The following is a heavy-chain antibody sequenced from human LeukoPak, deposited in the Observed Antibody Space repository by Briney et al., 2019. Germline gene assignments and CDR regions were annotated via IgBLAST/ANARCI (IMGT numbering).Heavy chain of an antibody. J-gene: IGHJ3*02. CDR2: ISSSSSYI. CDR3: ASWYYYDSSGNRRDAFDI. Sequence: GGSLRISCAASGFTFSSYSMNWVRQAPGNGLEWVSSISSSSSYIYYADSVKGRFTISRDNAKNSLYLQMNSLRAEDTAVYYCASWYYYDSSGNRRDAFDIWGQGTMVTVSS. D-gene: IGHD3-22*01. CDR1: GFTFSSYS. V-gene: IGHV3-21*01.